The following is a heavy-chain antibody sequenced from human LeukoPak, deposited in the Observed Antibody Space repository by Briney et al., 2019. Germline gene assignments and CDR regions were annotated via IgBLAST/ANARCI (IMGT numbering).Heavy chain of an antibody. CDR2: IYYSGGT. V-gene: IGHV4-59*08. J-gene: IGHJ4*02. CDR1: GGSISSYY. D-gene: IGHD6-19*01. CDR3: ARAEAGTLVRFDY. Sequence: SETLSLTCTVSGGSISSYYWSWIRQPPGRGLEWIGCIYYSGGTKYNPSLTSRVTISVDTSKNQFSLQLTSVTAADTAVYYCARAEAGTLVRFDYWGQGTLVTVSS.